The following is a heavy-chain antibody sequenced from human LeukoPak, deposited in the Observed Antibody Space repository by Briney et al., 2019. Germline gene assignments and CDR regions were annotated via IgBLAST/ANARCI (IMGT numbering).Heavy chain of an antibody. V-gene: IGHV1-18*01. CDR3: ARVTSSGYYYIHY. D-gene: IGHD3-22*01. Sequence: ASVKVSCKASGYTFTSYGISWVRQAPGQGLEWMGWISVYNGNTNYEQKFQDRVTMTTDTSTKTAYMELRSLRSDDTAVYYCARVTSSGYYYIHYWGQGTLVTVSS. CDR2: ISVYNGNT. CDR1: GYTFTSYG. J-gene: IGHJ4*02.